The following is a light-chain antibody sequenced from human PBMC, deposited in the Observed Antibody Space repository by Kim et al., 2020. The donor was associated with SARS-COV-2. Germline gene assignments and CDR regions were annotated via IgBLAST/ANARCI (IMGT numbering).Light chain of an antibody. CDR2: YDS. CDR3: QVWDSSSDHVV. V-gene: IGLV3-21*04. CDR1: NIGRKS. J-gene: IGLJ2*01. Sequence: PANTARITCGGNNIGRKSVHWYQQQPGQAPVLVIYYDSDRPSGIPERFSGSNSGNTATLTISRVEAGDEADYYCQVWDSSSDHVVFGGGTQLTVL.